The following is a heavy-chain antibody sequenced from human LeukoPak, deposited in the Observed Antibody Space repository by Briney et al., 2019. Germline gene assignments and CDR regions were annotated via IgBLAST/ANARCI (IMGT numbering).Heavy chain of an antibody. CDR1: GFTFSSFG. CDR3: ARSYGDYTPIDY. D-gene: IGHD4-17*01. J-gene: IGHJ4*02. Sequence: GGSLRLSCAASGFTFSSFGMSWVRQAPGKGLEWVSFISESGVSRYYADSVKGRFTISRDNAKNSLYLQMTSLRAEDTALYYCARSYGDYTPIDYWGQGSLVTVSS. V-gene: IGHV3-48*04. CDR2: ISESGVSR.